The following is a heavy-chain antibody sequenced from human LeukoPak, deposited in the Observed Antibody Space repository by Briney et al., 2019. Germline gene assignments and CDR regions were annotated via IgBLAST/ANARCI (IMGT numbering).Heavy chain of an antibody. CDR2: IYYSGGT. Sequence: PSETLSLTCTVSGGSISSSSYYWGWIRQPPGKGLEWIGSIYYSGGTYYNPSLKSRVTISVDTSKNQFSLKVSSVTAADMAVYYCARDFAVAGTSYYYYGMDVWGQGTTVTVSS. V-gene: IGHV4-39*07. D-gene: IGHD6-13*01. CDR3: ARDFAVAGTSYYYYGMDV. CDR1: GGSISSSSYY. J-gene: IGHJ6*02.